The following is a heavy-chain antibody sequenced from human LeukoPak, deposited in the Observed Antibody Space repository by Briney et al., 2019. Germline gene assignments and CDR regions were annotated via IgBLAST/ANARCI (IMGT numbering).Heavy chain of an antibody. CDR2: ISGSAGNT. Sequence: GGSLRLSCAASGFTFSSYAMNWVRQAPGKGLEWVSTISGSAGNTYYGDSVKGRFTISRDNSKNLLFLQMNSLRAADTAVYYCAKDSSSSNYYYGMDVWGQGTTVTVSS. D-gene: IGHD6-6*01. J-gene: IGHJ6*02. CDR1: GFTFSSYA. CDR3: AKDSSSSNYYYGMDV. V-gene: IGHV3-23*01.